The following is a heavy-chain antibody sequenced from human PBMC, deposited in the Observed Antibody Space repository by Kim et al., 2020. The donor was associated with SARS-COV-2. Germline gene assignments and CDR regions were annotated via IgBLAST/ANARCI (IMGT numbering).Heavy chain of an antibody. D-gene: IGHD1-26*01. V-gene: IGHV1-46*01. CDR2: INPSGGST. CDR3: ARDLSRFVDLWGIVGASPLSNGMGV. J-gene: IGHJ6*02. Sequence: ASVKVSCKASGYTFTSYYMHWVRQAPGQGLEWMGIINPSGGSTSYAQKFQGRVTMTRDTSTSTVYMELSSLRSEDTAVYYCARDLSRFVDLWGIVGASPLSNGMGVGGRGTAVTVSS. CDR1: GYTFTSYY.